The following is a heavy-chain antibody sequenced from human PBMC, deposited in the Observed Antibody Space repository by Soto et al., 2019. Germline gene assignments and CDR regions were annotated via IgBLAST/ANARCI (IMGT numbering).Heavy chain of an antibody. D-gene: IGHD2-15*01. J-gene: IGHJ5*02. Sequence: QVQLVQSGAEVKKPGASVKVSCKASGYTFTSYGISWVRQAPGQGLEWMGWISAYNGNTNYAQKLQGRVTMTTDTSTCAAYMVLRSLGSDDTAVYDCAGDIVGWPVVAAARFVPCGHGRLVSGSS. CDR2: ISAYNGNT. CDR1: GYTFTSYG. V-gene: IGHV1-18*01. CDR3: AGDIVGWPVVAAARFVP.